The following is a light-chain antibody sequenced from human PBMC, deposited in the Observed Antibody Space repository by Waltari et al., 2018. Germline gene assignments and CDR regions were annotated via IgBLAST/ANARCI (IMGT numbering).Light chain of an antibody. J-gene: IGLJ3*02. CDR3: CSYAGSYTYWV. CDR2: DVT. CDR1: SSDIGAYNY. V-gene: IGLV2-11*01. Sequence: SALTQPRSVSGSPGQSVTISCTGTSSDIGAYNYVSWYQQYPGKAPELMIYDVTKRPSGVPDRFSGSKSGNTASLTISGLQAEDEADYYCCSYAGSYTYWVFGGGTKLTVL.